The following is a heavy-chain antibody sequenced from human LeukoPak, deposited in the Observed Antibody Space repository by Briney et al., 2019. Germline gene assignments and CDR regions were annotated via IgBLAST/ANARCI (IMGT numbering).Heavy chain of an antibody. CDR1: GGSISSSDYY. CDR2: IYYGGST. Sequence: PSQTLSLTCTVSGGSISSSDYYWGWIRQPPGKGLEWIGSIYYGGSTYYNPSLKSRVTISVDTSMNQFSLKLSFVTTADTAVYYCARALGYCSGGSCTRGYNWFDPWGQGTLVTVPS. D-gene: IGHD2-15*01. V-gene: IGHV4-39*01. CDR3: ARALGYCSGGSCTRGYNWFDP. J-gene: IGHJ5*02.